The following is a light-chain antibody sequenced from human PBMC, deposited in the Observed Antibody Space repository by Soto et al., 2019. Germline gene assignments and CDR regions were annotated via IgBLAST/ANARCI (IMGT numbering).Light chain of an antibody. CDR2: AAS. CDR1: QSISSY. Sequence: DIQMTQSPSSLSASVGDRDTITCRASQSISSYLNWYQQKPGKAPKLLIYAASSLQSGVPSRFSGSGSGTDFTLTISSLQPDDFATYYCQQSYSTPRTFGPGTKVGIK. V-gene: IGKV1-39*01. J-gene: IGKJ1*01. CDR3: QQSYSTPRT.